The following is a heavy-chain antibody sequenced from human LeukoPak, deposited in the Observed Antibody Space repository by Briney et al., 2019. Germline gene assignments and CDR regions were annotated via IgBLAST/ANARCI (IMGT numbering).Heavy chain of an antibody. CDR3: ARGGRWQAIDY. V-gene: IGHV3-23*01. D-gene: IGHD4-23*01. CDR1: GFTITNAW. J-gene: IGHJ4*02. Sequence: PGGSLRLSCAASGFTITNAWMTWVRQAPGKGLEWVSSIGDNAGHTYYTNSVRDRFTISRDNSKNTLYLQMNSLRVEDTAVYYCARGGRWQAIDYWGQGTLVTVSS. CDR2: IGDNAGHT.